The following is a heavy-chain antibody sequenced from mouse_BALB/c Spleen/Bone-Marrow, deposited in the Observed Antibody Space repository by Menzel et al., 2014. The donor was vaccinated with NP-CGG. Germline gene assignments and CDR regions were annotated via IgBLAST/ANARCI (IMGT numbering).Heavy chain of an antibody. CDR2: IDPANGNT. D-gene: IGHD1-1*01. CDR3: ARYGGRYYAMDY. Sequence: VQLQQSRAELVKPGASVKLSCTASGFNIKDTYMHWVKQRPEQGLEWIGRIDPANGNTNYDPRFQGKATITADTSSNTAYLQLSSLTSEDTAVYYCARYGGRYYAMDYWGQGTSVTVSS. V-gene: IGHV14-3*02. CDR1: GFNIKDTY. J-gene: IGHJ4*01.